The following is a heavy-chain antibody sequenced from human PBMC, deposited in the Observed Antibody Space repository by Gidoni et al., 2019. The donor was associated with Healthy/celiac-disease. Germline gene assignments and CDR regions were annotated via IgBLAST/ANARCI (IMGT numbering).Heavy chain of an antibody. J-gene: IGHJ3*02. CDR1: GFTVSSNY. CDR2: IYSGGST. D-gene: IGHD4-17*01. Sequence: EVQLVESGGGLIQPGGSLRLSCAASGFTVSSNYMSWVRQAPGKGLEWVPVIYSGGSTYYADSVKGRFTISRDNSKNTLYLQMNSLRAEDTAVYYCASSYGDYDLGAFDIWGQGTMVTVSS. V-gene: IGHV3-53*01. CDR3: ASSYGDYDLGAFDI.